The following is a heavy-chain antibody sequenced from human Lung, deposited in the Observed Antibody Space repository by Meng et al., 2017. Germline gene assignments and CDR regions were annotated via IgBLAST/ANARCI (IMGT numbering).Heavy chain of an antibody. J-gene: IGHJ4*02. Sequence: QFQLVQSGVEVKKPGSSAHVACKASGGTFSSYAISWVRQAPGQGLEWMGGIIPILGIANYAQKFQGRVTITADKSTSTAYMELSSLRSEVTAVYYCARGSYCGGDCYFLFDYWGQGTLVTVSS. CDR1: GGTFSSYA. CDR3: ARGSYCGGDCYFLFDY. D-gene: IGHD2-21*02. V-gene: IGHV1-69*10. CDR2: IIPILGIA.